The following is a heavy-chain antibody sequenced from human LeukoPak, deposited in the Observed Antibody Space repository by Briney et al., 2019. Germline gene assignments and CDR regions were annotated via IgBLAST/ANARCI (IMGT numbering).Heavy chain of an antibody. CDR2: ISSSSSTI. CDR3: AREADFVVVPAATRHDAFDI. Sequence: PGGTLRLSCAASGFTFCSYSMKWVRPAPGQGLEGVLYISSSSSTIYYEHSVKGRFTISRDNAKNSLYLQMNRLRAEDTAVYYSAREADFVVVPAATRHDAFDIWGQGTMVTVSS. J-gene: IGHJ3*02. V-gene: IGHV3-48*04. CDR1: GFTFCSYS. D-gene: IGHD2-2*01.